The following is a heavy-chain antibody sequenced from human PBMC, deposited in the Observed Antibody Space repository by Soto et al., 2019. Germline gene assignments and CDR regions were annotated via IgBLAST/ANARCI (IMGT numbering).Heavy chain of an antibody. V-gene: IGHV4-34*01. J-gene: IGHJ4*02. D-gene: IGHD6-13*01. CDR3: ARGQGIAAAGPPDY. Sequence: PSETLSLTCAVYGGSFSGYYWSWIRQPPGKGLEWIGEINHSGSTNYNPSLKSRATTSVDTSKNQLSLKLSSVTAADTAVYYCARGQGIAAAGPPDYWGQGTLVTVSS. CDR1: GGSFSGYY. CDR2: INHSGST.